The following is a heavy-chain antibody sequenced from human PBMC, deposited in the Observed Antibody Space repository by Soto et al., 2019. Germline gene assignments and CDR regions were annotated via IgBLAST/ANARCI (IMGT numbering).Heavy chain of an antibody. D-gene: IGHD3-10*01. CDR1: GGSISSGGYY. Sequence: PSETLSLTCTVSGGSISSGGYYWSWIRQHPGKGLEWIGYIYYSGSTYYNPSLKSRVTISVDTSKNQFSLKLSSVTAADTAVYYCSGSYYDSFDYHYGMDVWGQGTTVTVSS. CDR3: SGSYYDSFDYHYGMDV. J-gene: IGHJ6*02. V-gene: IGHV4-31*03. CDR2: IYYSGST.